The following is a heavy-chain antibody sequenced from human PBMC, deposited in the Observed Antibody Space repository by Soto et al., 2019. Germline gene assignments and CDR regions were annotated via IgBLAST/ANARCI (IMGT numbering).Heavy chain of an antibody. CDR1: GYTFTSYG. J-gene: IGHJ4*02. CDR2: ISAYNGNT. V-gene: IGHV1-18*01. Sequence: QVQLVQSGAEVKKPGASVKVSCKASGYTFTSYGISWVRQAPGQGLEWMGWISAYNGNTNYAQKLQGRVTMTTHTYMSTAYMELRSLRSADTAVYYCARDPIIAVAGTSDYWCQGTLVTVSS. CDR3: ARDPIIAVAGTSDY. D-gene: IGHD6-19*01.